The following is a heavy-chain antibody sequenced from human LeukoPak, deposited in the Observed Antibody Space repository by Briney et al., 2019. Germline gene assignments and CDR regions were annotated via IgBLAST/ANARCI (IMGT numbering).Heavy chain of an antibody. CDR2: INHSGST. V-gene: IGHV4-34*01. Sequence: PSETLSLTCTVSGGSISSYYWSWIRQPPGKGLEWIGEINHSGSTNYNPSLKSRVTISVDTSKNQFSLKLSSVTAADTAVYYCALQKRTGSGSDYWGQGTLVTVSS. J-gene: IGHJ4*02. D-gene: IGHD6-19*01. CDR1: GGSISSYY. CDR3: ALQKRTGSGSDY.